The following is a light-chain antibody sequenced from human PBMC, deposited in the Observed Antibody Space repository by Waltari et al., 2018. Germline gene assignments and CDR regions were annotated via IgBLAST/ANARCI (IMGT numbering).Light chain of an antibody. V-gene: IGKV3-15*01. J-gene: IGKJ5*01. CDR3: KQDKKLAIT. Sequence: EIVMTQSPATLSVSPGERATLSCRASQSVSSNLAWYQQKPGQAPKLRIYGASTRANGIPARFRGSGDWKGVTLNISRLQSEGFASFFWKQDKKLAITFGQR. CDR2: GAS. CDR1: QSVSSN.